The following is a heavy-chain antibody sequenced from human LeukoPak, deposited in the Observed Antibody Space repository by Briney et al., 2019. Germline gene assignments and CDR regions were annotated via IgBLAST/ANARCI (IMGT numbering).Heavy chain of an antibody. J-gene: IGHJ4*02. Sequence: GGSLRLSCAASGFTFSYYGMHWVRQAPGKGLEWVAFIRYDGKDKYYAEIVKGRFTISRDNARNSLYLQMNNVRVDDTAVYYCVRDYRGGWNDYWGQGTQVTVSS. D-gene: IGHD1-26*01. V-gene: IGHV3-30*02. CDR1: GFTFSYYG. CDR2: IRYDGKDK. CDR3: VRDYRGGWNDY.